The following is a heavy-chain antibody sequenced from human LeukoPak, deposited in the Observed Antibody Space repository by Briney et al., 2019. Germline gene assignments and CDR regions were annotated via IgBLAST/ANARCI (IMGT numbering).Heavy chain of an antibody. CDR2: INHSGST. CDR1: GGSISSSSYY. Sequence: SETLSLTCTVSGGSISSSSYYWSWIRQPPGKGLEWIGEINHSGSTNYNPSLKSRVTISVDTSKNQFSLKLSSVTAADTAVYYCARGPSIITMVRGVQIWGQGTMVTVSS. V-gene: IGHV4-39*07. CDR3: ARGPSIITMVRGVQI. D-gene: IGHD3-10*01. J-gene: IGHJ3*02.